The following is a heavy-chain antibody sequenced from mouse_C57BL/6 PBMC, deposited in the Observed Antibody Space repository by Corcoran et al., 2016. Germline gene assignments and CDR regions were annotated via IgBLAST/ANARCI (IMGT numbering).Heavy chain of an antibody. CDR2: IYPRSGNT. J-gene: IGHJ2*01. V-gene: IGHV1-81*01. D-gene: IGHD1-1*01. CDR3: ARETLSTEDFDY. Sequence: QVQLQQSGAELARPGASVKLSCKASGYTFTSYGISWVKQRTGQGLEWIGEIYPRSGNTYYNEKFKGKATLTADKSSSTAYMELRSLTSEDSAVYFCARETLSTEDFDYWGQGTTLTVSS. CDR1: GYTFTSYG.